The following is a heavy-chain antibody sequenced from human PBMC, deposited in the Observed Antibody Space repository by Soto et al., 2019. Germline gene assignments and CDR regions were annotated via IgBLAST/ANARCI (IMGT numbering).Heavy chain of an antibody. CDR2: IYYSGST. Sequence: SETLSLTCTVSGGSISSSSYYWGWIRQPPGKGLEGIGSIYYSGSTYYNPSLKSRVTISVDTSKNQFSLKLSSVTATGTALYYCARDWVHERWFDPWGPGTLVTVSS. CDR3: ARDWVHERWFDP. J-gene: IGHJ5*02. CDR1: GGSISSSSYY. D-gene: IGHD1-1*01. V-gene: IGHV4-39*02.